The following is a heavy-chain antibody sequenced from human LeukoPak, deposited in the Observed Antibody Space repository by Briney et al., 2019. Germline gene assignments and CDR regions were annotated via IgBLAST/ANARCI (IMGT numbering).Heavy chain of an antibody. Sequence: PGGSLRLSCAASGFTFDDYAMTWVRQAPGKGLEWVSHINWNGGSTDYADSVKVRFTISRDNAKNSPYLQMNSLRAEDTAVYYCAREPFTMVRKNAAEYFQHWGQGTLVTVSS. CDR1: GFTFDDYA. V-gene: IGHV3-20*04. CDR3: AREPFTMVRKNAAEYFQH. J-gene: IGHJ1*01. D-gene: IGHD3-10*01. CDR2: INWNGGST.